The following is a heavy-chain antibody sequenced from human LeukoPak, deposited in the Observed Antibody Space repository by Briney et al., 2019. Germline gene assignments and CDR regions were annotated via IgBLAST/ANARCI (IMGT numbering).Heavy chain of an antibody. D-gene: IGHD1-26*01. Sequence: GESLKISCKGSGYSFTNYWIGWVRQMPGKGLKWMGIIYPGDSDARYSPSFQGQVTISTDKSISTAYLQWSSLKASDTAMYYCARRRDLYSGSYYPFDYWGQGTLVTVSS. CDR3: ARRRDLYSGSYYPFDY. CDR1: GYSFTNYW. V-gene: IGHV5-51*01. CDR2: IYPGDSDA. J-gene: IGHJ4*02.